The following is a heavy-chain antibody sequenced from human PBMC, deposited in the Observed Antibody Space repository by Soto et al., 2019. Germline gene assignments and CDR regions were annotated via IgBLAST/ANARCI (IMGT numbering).Heavy chain of an antibody. CDR2: VYSSGTT. Sequence: SETLSLTCTVSGGSISGYYWSWIRQPPGKGLEWIGYVYSSGTTNYNPSLKSRVTMSVDTSKNQFSLKLNSVTAADTAVYYCARDAPDGIYIDYWGQGTPVTVSS. CDR3: ARDAPDGIYIDY. J-gene: IGHJ4*02. V-gene: IGHV4-59*01. CDR1: GGSISGYY. D-gene: IGHD6-13*01.